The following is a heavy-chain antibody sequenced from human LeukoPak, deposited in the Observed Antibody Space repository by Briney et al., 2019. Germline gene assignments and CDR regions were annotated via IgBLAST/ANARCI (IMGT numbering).Heavy chain of an antibody. CDR2: IYSGGST. D-gene: IGHD4-17*01. J-gene: IGHJ4*02. V-gene: IGHV3-53*01. CDR3: ARDNGDYLGAGFDY. Sequence: PGGSLRLSCAASGFTFSSYSMNWVRQAPGKGLEWVSVIYSGGSTYYADSVKGRFTISRDNSKNTLYLQMSSLRAEDTAVYYCARDNGDYLGAGFDYWGQGTLVTVSS. CDR1: GFTFSSYS.